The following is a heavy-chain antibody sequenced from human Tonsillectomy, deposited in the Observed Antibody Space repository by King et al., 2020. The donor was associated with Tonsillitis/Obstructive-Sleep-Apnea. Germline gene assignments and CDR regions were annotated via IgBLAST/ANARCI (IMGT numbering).Heavy chain of an antibody. CDR2: IYYSGST. D-gene: IGHD4-17*01. CDR1: GGSISSGGYD. CDR3: ARGTTVKSLDY. Sequence: QVQLQESGPGLVKPSQTLSLTCTVSGGSISSGGYDWSWIRQHPGKGLEWIGCIYYSGSTYYNPSLKSRVTISVDTSKTPFSLKRSSLPPADTAVYYCARGTTVKSLDYWGQGTRVTVSS. V-gene: IGHV4-31*03. J-gene: IGHJ4*02.